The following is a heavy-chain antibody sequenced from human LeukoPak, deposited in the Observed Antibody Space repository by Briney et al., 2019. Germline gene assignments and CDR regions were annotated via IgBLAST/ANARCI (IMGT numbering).Heavy chain of an antibody. V-gene: IGHV3-13*01. Sequence: GGSLRLSCAASGFTFSSYDMHWVRQATGKGLEWVSAIGTAGDTYYPGSVKGRFTISRDNAKNTLYLQMNSLRAEDTAVYYCARDPSYGPSNWFDPWGQGTLVTVSS. CDR1: GFTFSSYD. D-gene: IGHD5-18*01. CDR2: IGTAGDT. CDR3: ARDPSYGPSNWFDP. J-gene: IGHJ5*02.